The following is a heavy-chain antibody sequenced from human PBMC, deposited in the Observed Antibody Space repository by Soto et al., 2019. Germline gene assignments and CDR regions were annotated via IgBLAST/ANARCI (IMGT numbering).Heavy chain of an antibody. CDR1: GFTFSTYG. V-gene: IGHV3-33*01. CDR2: IWYDGSNK. CDR3: ARDWTTVSTTVTTRDDY. D-gene: IGHD4-17*01. Sequence: GSLRLSCAASGFTFSTYGMHWVRQAPGKGLEWVAVIWYDGSNKYYADSVKGRFTISRDNSKNTLYLQMNSLRAEDTAVYYCARDWTTVSTTVTTRDDYWGQGTLVTVPQ. J-gene: IGHJ4*02.